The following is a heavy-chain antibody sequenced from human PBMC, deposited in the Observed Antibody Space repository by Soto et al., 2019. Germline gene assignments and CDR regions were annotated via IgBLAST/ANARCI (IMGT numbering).Heavy chain of an antibody. V-gene: IGHV1-69*12. J-gene: IGHJ4*02. CDR1: GGTFSSYA. Sequence: QVQLVQSGAEVKKPGSSVKVSCKASGGTFSSYAISWVRQAPGQGLEWMGGIIPIFGTANYAQKFQGRVTLXXDXSXXTAYMELSSLRSEDTAVYYCARADGQQLVLTDFDYWGQGTLVTVSS. CDR3: ARADGQQLVLTDFDY. CDR2: IIPIFGTA. D-gene: IGHD6-13*01.